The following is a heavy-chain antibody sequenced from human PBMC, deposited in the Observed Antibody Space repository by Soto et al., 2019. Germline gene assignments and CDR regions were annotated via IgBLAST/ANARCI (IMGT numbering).Heavy chain of an antibody. V-gene: IGHV5-51*01. CDR2: IYPGDSNT. CDR3: ARHLLSDSVHITPFPPDY. Sequence: GEALKISCKTSGYSFRSYWIGWVRQMPRKKMEWMAIIYPGDSNTRYSPSIQGQVTISADKSISTAFLQWSSLKAADSAMFYCARHLLSDSVHITPFPPDYWGPGTLVTVSS. CDR1: GYSFRSYW. D-gene: IGHD2-21*02. J-gene: IGHJ4*02.